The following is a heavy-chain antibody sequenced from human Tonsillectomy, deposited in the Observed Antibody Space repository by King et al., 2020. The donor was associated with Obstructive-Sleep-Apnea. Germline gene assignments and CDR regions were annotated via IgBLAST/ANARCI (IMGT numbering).Heavy chain of an antibody. Sequence: EVQLVESGGGLVQPGGSLRLSCAASGFTVSSKYMSWVRQAPGKGLELVSVIYAVGSTYYADSVKGRFTISRDNSKNTVYLQMKSLRAEDTAVYFCARDLVMDVWGQGTTVTVSS. CDR2: IYAVGST. CDR3: ARDLVMDV. V-gene: IGHV3-66*01. D-gene: IGHD2-8*02. J-gene: IGHJ6*02. CDR1: GFTVSSKY.